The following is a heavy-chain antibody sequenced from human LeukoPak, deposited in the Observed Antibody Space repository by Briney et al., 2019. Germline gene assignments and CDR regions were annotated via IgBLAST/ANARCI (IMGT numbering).Heavy chain of an antibody. CDR3: ARVVSSGTLDQIIYS. V-gene: IGHV3-48*04. D-gene: IGHD2/OR15-2a*01. CDR2: ITSNGGLI. Sequence: PGGSLRLSCAASGFTFRAYNMNSVREAPGEGLEWVSFITSNGGLIHYTDSVMGRFTISRDNAENSLYLQMNSLRIDDTGVYYCARVVSSGTLDQIIYSWGQGTLVTVSS. J-gene: IGHJ4*02. CDR1: GFTFRAYN.